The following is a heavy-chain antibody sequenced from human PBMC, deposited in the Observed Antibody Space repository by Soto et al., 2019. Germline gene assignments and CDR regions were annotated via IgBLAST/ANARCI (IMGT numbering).Heavy chain of an antibody. CDR1: GYGFSLYG. Sequence: KGECKSVGYGFSLYGISWVRKTHGQGLEWMGWISAYNGNANYAQKLQGRVTMTTDTSTSTAYMELRSLRSDDTAVYYCARDLSYYYDSSGYYYSEYFQHWGQGSLVTAS. J-gene: IGHJ1*01. V-gene: IGHV1-18*04. CDR3: ARDLSYYYDSSGYYYSEYFQH. CDR2: ISAYNGNA. D-gene: IGHD3-22*01.